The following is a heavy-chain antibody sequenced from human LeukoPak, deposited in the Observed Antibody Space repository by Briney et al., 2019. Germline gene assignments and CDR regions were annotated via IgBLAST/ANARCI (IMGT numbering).Heavy chain of an antibody. CDR3: ARRPGYCSGGSCYSESKRYYFDY. J-gene: IGHJ4*02. D-gene: IGHD2-15*01. CDR2: ISAYNGNT. V-gene: IGHV1-18*01. CDR1: GYTFSSYG. Sequence: ASVKVSCKASGYTFSSYGISWVRQAPGQGLEWMGWISAYNGNTKYAQKLQGRVTMTTDTSTSTTYMELRSLRSDDTAVYYCARRPGYCSGGSCYSESKRYYFDYWGQGTLVTVSS.